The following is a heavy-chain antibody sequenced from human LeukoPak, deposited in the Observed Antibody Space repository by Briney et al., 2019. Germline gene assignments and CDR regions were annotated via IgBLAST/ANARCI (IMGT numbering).Heavy chain of an antibody. D-gene: IGHD6-13*01. CDR1: GFTFSSYA. Sequence: GGSLRLSCEASGFTFSSYAMHWVRQAPGKGLEWVAVISYDGSNKYYADPVKGRFTISRDNSKNTLNLQMNSLRAEDTAVYYCARGGGIAAAGKIDYWGQGTLVTVSS. J-gene: IGHJ4*02. CDR3: ARGGGIAAAGKIDY. V-gene: IGHV3-30*14. CDR2: ISYDGSNK.